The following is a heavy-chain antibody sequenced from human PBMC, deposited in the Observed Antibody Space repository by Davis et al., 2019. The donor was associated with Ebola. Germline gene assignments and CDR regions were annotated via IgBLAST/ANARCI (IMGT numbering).Heavy chain of an antibody. Sequence: GGSLRLSCAASGFTFSDYYMSWIRQAPGKGLEWVSYISSSSSYTNYADSVKGRFTISRDNAKNSLYLQMNSLRAEDTAVYYCARAGDFWSGYPGVDYWGQGTLVTVSS. V-gene: IGHV3-11*06. D-gene: IGHD3-3*01. CDR3: ARAGDFWSGYPGVDY. J-gene: IGHJ4*02. CDR1: GFTFSDYY. CDR2: ISSSSSYT.